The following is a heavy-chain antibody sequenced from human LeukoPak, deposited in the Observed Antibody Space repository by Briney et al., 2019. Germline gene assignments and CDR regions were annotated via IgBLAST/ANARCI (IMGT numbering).Heavy chain of an antibody. D-gene: IGHD3-16*01. CDR3: ARSWGGFGL. J-gene: IGHJ3*01. CDR2: ISGDGSST. CDR1: GFTFSTYW. V-gene: IGHV3-74*01. Sequence: PGGSLRLSCTASGFTFSTYWMHWVRQAPGKGLVWVSRISGDGSSTYYADSVKGRFTISRDNAKNTVYLKMNSLRAEDTAMYYCARSWGGFGLWGQGTVVTVSS.